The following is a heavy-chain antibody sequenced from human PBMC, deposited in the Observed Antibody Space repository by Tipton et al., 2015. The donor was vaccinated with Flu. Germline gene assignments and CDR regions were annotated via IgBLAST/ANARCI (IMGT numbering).Heavy chain of an antibody. CDR2: IKQDASEK. V-gene: IGHV3-7*01. D-gene: IGHD6-19*01. Sequence: SLRLSCAASGFRFNTFWMNWVRQAPGKGLEWVAIIKQDASEKLYVDSVEGRFTISRDNAKNSLSLQMDSLRGDDTAVYYCAGSSGWLITDWGQGTLVTVSS. J-gene: IGHJ4*02. CDR3: AGSSGWLITD. CDR1: GFRFNTFW.